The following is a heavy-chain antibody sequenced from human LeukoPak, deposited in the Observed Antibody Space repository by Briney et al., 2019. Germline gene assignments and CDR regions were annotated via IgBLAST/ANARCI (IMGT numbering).Heavy chain of an antibody. D-gene: IGHD6-13*01. Sequence: GGSLRLSCAASGFTFSSYWMSWVRQAPGKGLEWVANMKYEGSEKYYVDSVKGRFTISRENAKNSLYLQMKSLRAEDTAVYYCARDIEAAGLFLDYWGQGTLVTVSS. V-gene: IGHV3-7*01. CDR1: GFTFSSYW. J-gene: IGHJ4*02. CDR3: ARDIEAAGLFLDY. CDR2: MKYEGSEK.